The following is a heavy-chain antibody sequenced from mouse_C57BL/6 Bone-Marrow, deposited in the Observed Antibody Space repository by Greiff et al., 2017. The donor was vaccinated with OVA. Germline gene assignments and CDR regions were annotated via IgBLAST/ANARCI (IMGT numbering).Heavy chain of an antibody. V-gene: IGHV1-19*01. Sequence: VQLKQSGPVLVKPGASVKMSCKASGYTFTDYYMNWVKQSHGKSLEWIGVINPYNGGTSYNQKFKGKATLTVDKSSSTAFMELNSLTSEDSAVYYCAREGGNYGGFAYWGQGTLVTVSA. D-gene: IGHD2-1*01. CDR3: AREGGNYGGFAY. J-gene: IGHJ3*01. CDR1: GYTFTDYY. CDR2: INPYNGGT.